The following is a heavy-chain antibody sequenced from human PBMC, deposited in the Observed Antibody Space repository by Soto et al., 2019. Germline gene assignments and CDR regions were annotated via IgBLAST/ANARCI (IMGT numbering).Heavy chain of an antibody. CDR2: IIPVSGTA. Sequence: QVHLEQSGAEEKKPGSSVKVSCKFSGGTFSSYVIIWVRQAPGQGLEWMGGIIPVSGTANYAQKFHGRVTISADAATNTAYMELSSVRLDDTAVYYCATVDRSVALVGWFDPWGQGTLVTVSS. CDR3: ATVDRSVALVGWFDP. CDR1: GGTFSSYV. V-gene: IGHV1-69*01. J-gene: IGHJ5*02. D-gene: IGHD2-8*02.